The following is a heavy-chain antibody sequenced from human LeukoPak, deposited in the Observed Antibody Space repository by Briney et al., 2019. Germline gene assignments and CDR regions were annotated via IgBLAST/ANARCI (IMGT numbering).Heavy chain of an antibody. V-gene: IGHV3-74*01. J-gene: IGHJ3*02. CDR2: INSDGSST. CDR3: ARDLLSSGSYRDAYDI. Sequence: GGSLRLSCAASGFTFSSYWMHWVRQAPGKGLGWVSRINSDGSSTSYADSVKGRFTISRDNAKNTLYLQMNSLRAEDTAVYYCARDLLSSGSYRDAYDIWGQGTMVTVSS. D-gene: IGHD1-26*01. CDR1: GFTFSSYW.